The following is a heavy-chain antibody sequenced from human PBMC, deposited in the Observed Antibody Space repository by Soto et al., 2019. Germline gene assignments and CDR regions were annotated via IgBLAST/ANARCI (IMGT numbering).Heavy chain of an antibody. CDR2: INPNSGGT. CDR3: AREKNYDILTGYYIATFDP. V-gene: IGHV1-2*02. CDR1: GYTFTGYY. J-gene: IGHJ5*02. Sequence: QVQLVQSGAEVKKPGASVKVSCKASGYTFTGYYMHWVRQAPGQGLEWMGWINPNSGGTNYAQKFQGRVTMTRDTSISTAYMELSRLRSDDTAVYYCAREKNYDILTGYYIATFDPWGQGTLVTVSS. D-gene: IGHD3-9*01.